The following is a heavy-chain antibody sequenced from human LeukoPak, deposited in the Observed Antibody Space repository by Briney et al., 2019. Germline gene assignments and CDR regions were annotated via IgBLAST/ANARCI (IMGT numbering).Heavy chain of an antibody. V-gene: IGHV1-69*06. J-gene: IGHJ6*03. D-gene: IGHD3-3*01. CDR3: ARDAIFWSTPTTYYYMDV. CDR2: IIPIFGTA. Sequence: ASVKVSCKASGGTFSSYAISWVRQAPGQGLEWMGGIIPIFGTANYAQKFQGRVTITADKSTSTAYMELSSLRSEDTAVYYCARDAIFWSTPTTYYYMDVWGKGTTVTVSS. CDR1: GGTFSSYA.